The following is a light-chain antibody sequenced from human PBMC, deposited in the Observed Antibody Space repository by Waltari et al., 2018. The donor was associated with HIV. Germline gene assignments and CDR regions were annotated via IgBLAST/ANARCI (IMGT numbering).Light chain of an antibody. Sequence: QSVLTQPPSVSGAPGQRVNISCTGSNSNIGARYDVPCYQQFPGASPKLIIYGNKNRPSGVPDRFSGSKSGTSASLAITGLQADDEADYYCQSYDSSVNGLVIFGGGTKLTVL. CDR2: GNK. CDR1: NSNIGARYD. CDR3: QSYDSSVNGLVI. V-gene: IGLV1-40*01. J-gene: IGLJ2*01.